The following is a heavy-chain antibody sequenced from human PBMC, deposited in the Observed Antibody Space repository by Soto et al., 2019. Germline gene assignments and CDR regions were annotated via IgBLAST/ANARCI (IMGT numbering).Heavy chain of an antibody. V-gene: IGHV4-39*01. J-gene: IGHJ4*02. CDR3: ARQRTTVVTQAYFDH. D-gene: IGHD4-17*01. CDR2: IYYSGRS. CDR1: GGTITSSSYY. Sequence: SETLSLTCTVSGGTITSSSYYWGWIRQPPGKGLEWIGGIYYSGRSYYNPSLKSRVTMSVDTSKNQFSLTLNSVTAADAAVYYCARQRTTVVTQAYFDHWGQGTLVTVSS.